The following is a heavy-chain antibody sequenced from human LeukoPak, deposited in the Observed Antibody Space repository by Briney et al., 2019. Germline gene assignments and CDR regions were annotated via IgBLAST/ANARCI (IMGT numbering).Heavy chain of an antibody. CDR2: ISGSGGST. D-gene: IGHD3-10*01. Sequence: GGSLRLSCAASGFTFSSYAMSWVRQAPGKGLEWVSAISGSGGSTYYADSVKGRFTISRDNSKNTLYLQMNSLRAEDTAVYYCAKRTAFMGRGVTSLPDYWGQGTLVTVSS. CDR1: GFTFSSYA. CDR3: AKRTAFMGRGVTSLPDY. J-gene: IGHJ4*02. V-gene: IGHV3-23*01.